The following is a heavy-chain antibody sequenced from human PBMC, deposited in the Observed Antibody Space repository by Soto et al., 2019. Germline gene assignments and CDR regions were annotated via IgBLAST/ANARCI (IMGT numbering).Heavy chain of an antibody. Sequence: GGSLRLSCSASGFTFSIYAMHWVRQAQGKGLEYVSAISSNGGSTYYADSVKGRFTISRDNSKNTLYLQMNSLRAEDTAVYYCARGYSGYDSPRSYYYYGMDVWGQGTTVTVSS. CDR2: ISSNGGST. D-gene: IGHD5-12*01. CDR3: ARGYSGYDSPRSYYYYGMDV. CDR1: GFTFSIYA. J-gene: IGHJ6*02. V-gene: IGHV3-64*04.